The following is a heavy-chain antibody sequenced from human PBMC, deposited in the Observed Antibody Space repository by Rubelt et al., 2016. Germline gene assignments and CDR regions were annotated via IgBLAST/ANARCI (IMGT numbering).Heavy chain of an antibody. CDR3: ARDRGYCSGGNCYGLGWFDP. Sequence: QVQLQQWGAGLLKPSETLSLTCAVYGGSFSGYYWSWIRQPPGKGLDWIGEINHSGSTNYNPFLRSRLTFLVDTSKNQFSLRLTSVTAAETAVYYCARDRGYCSGGNCYGLGWFDPWGQGTLVTVSS. V-gene: IGHV4-34*01. J-gene: IGHJ5*02. CDR1: GGSFSGYY. CDR2: INHSGST. D-gene: IGHD2-15*01.